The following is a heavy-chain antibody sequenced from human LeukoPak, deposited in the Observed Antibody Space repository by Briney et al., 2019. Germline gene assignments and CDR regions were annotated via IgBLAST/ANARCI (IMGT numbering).Heavy chain of an antibody. V-gene: IGHV4-61*01. CDR1: GGSVSSGSYY. CDR2: IYYSGST. CDR3: ARDRPYGGTDY. J-gene: IGHJ4*02. Sequence: PSETLSLTCSVSGGSVSSGSYYWSWIRQPPGKGLVWIGYIYYSGSTNYNPSLKSRVTISVDTSKNQFSLKLSSVTAADTAVYYCARDRPYGGTDYWGQGTLVTVSS. D-gene: IGHD4-23*01.